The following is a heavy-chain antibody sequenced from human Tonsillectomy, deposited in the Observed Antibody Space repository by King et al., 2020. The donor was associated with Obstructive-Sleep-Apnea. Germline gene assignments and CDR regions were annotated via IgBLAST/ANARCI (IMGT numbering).Heavy chain of an antibody. Sequence: VQLVESGGGLVQPGGSLRLSCAASGFTVSSAYINWVRQAPGKGLECDSVIYSGGSAYYADSVKGRFTISRDDSKNTVYLQMNSLTAEDTAVYYCARGGTLAFDYWGQGTLVTVSS. J-gene: IGHJ4*02. D-gene: IGHD3-16*01. V-gene: IGHV3-66*01. CDR3: ARGGTLAFDY. CDR1: GFTVSSAY. CDR2: IYSGGSA.